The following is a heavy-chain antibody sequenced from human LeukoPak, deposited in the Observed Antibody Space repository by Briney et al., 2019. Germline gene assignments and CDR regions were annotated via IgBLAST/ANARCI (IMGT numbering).Heavy chain of an antibody. CDR1: GFSISSGHY. D-gene: IGHD5-18*01. CDR2: VYQSGTT. CDR3: ARIFIRNGYSTYFDC. Sequence: SETLSLTCTVSGFSISSGHYWGWVRQPPGAGLEWIGSVYQSGTTYYNPSLKSRVTTSVDMSKNQFSLRLRPVTAADTAVYYCARIFIRNGYSTYFDCWGQGTLVTVSS. V-gene: IGHV4-38-2*02. J-gene: IGHJ4*02.